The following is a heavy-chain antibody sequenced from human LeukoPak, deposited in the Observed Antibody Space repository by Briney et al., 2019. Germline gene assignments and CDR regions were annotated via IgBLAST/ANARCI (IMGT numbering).Heavy chain of an antibody. CDR1: GFTLSSYW. J-gene: IGHJ6*04. V-gene: IGHV3-7*03. CDR3: ARVEGCSSTSCYLYHYYYGMDV. D-gene: IGHD2-2*01. Sequence: GGSLRLSCAASGFTLSSYWMSWVRQAPGKGLEWVANIKQDGSEKYYVDSVKGRFTISRDNAKNSLYLQMNSLRAEDTAVYYCARVEGCSSTSCYLYHYYYGMDVWGKGTTVTVSS. CDR2: IKQDGSEK.